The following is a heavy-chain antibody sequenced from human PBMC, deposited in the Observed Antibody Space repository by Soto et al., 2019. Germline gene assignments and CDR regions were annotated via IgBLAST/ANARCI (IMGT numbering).Heavy chain of an antibody. CDR1: GFTFSSCA. J-gene: IGHJ6*02. Sequence: GGSLRLSCSASGFTFSSCAMHWVRQAPGKGLEYVSAISSNGGSTYYADSVKGRFTISRDNSKNTLYLQMSSLRAEDTAVYYCVKGLLRYFDWLQSSTYYSGMDVWGQGTTVTVSS. D-gene: IGHD3-9*01. CDR3: VKGLLRYFDWLQSSTYYSGMDV. CDR2: ISSNGGST. V-gene: IGHV3-64D*06.